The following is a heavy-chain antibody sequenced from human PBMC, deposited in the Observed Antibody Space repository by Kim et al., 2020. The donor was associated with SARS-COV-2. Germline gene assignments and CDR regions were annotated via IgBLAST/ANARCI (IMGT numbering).Heavy chain of an antibody. CDR2: ISAYNGNT. J-gene: IGHJ4*02. Sequence: ASVKVSCKASGYTFTSYGISWVRQAPGQGLEWMGWISAYNGNTNYAQKLQGRVTMTTDTSTSTAYMELRSLRSDDTAVYYCARSVDCGGDCSVHNFDYWGQGTLVTVSS. V-gene: IGHV1-18*01. CDR1: GYTFTSYG. CDR3: ARSVDCGGDCSVHNFDY. D-gene: IGHD2-21*02.